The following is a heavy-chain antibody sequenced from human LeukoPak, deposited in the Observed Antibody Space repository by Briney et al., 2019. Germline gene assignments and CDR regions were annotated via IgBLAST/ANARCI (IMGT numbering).Heavy chain of an antibody. D-gene: IGHD1-26*01. CDR3: AKDRSGSPRSYFDY. CDR1: GFTFSSYG. Sequence: PGGSLRLSCAASGFTFSSYGMHWVRQAPGKGLEWVAFIRYDGSNKYYADSVKGRFTISRDNSKNTLYLQMNSLRAEDTAVYYCAKDRSGSPRSYFDYWGQGTLVTVSS. CDR2: IRYDGSNK. V-gene: IGHV3-30*02. J-gene: IGHJ4*02.